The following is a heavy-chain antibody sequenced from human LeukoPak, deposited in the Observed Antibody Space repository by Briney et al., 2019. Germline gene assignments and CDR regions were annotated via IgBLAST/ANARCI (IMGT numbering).Heavy chain of an antibody. CDR1: GYTFTGYY. D-gene: IGHD3-22*01. Sequence: ASVKVSCKASGYTFTGYYMHWVRQAPGQGLEWMGWINPNSGGTNYAQKIQGWVTMTRDTSISTAYMELSRLRSDDTAVYYCARGDYYDSSGYYHVNPHYNWFDPWGQGTLVTVSS. V-gene: IGHV1-2*04. J-gene: IGHJ5*02. CDR2: INPNSGGT. CDR3: ARGDYYDSSGYYHVNPHYNWFDP.